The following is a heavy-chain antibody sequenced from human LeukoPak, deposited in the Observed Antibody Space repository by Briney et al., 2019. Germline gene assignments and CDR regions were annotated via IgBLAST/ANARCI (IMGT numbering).Heavy chain of an antibody. CDR1: GDSISDYY. CDR3: AGRSRSGWYYGY. D-gene: IGHD6-19*01. CDR2: IYYSGSTT. Sequence: PSGTLSLTCTVSGDSISDYYWSWIRQPPGKGLEWIGYIYYSGSTTNYNPSLKSRVTISVDTSKNQFSLKLSSVTAADTALYYCAGRSRSGWYYGYWGQGTLVTVSS. J-gene: IGHJ4*02. V-gene: IGHV4-59*03.